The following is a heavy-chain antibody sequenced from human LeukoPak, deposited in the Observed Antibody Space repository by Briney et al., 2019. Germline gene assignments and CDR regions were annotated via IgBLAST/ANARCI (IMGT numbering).Heavy chain of an antibody. Sequence: SVKVSCKASGGTFSSYAISWVRQAPGQGLEWMGGIIPIFGTADYAQKFQDRVTITADKSTSTAYMELSSLRSEDTAVYYCARGHFSNYGYWFDPWGQGTLVTVSS. J-gene: IGHJ5*02. D-gene: IGHD4-11*01. CDR3: ARGHFSNYGYWFDP. CDR2: IIPIFGTA. CDR1: GGTFSSYA. V-gene: IGHV1-69*06.